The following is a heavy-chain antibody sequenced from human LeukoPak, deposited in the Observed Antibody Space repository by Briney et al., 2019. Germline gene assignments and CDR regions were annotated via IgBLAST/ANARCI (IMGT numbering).Heavy chain of an antibody. D-gene: IGHD4-17*01. V-gene: IGHV3-33*01. CDR3: ARDGDYGDSYWYFDL. CDR2: IWYDGTNK. CDR1: GFTFSSYG. Sequence: GRSLRLSCAASGFTFSSYGMHWVRQAPGKGLEWVSVIWYDGTNKYYADSVKGRFTISRDNSKNTLYLQMNSLRAEDTAVYYCARDGDYGDSYWYFDLWGRGTLVAVSS. J-gene: IGHJ2*01.